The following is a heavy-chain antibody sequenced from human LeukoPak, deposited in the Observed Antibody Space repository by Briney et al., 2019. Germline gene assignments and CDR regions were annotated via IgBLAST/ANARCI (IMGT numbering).Heavy chain of an antibody. D-gene: IGHD3-16*02. CDR2: ISYDGSNK. Sequence: QSGGSLRLSCAASGFTFSSYAMHWVRQAPGKWLEWVAVISYDGSNKYYADSVKGRFTISRDNSKNTLYLQMNSLRAEDTAVYYCAKGSGSYDYVWGSYRPVYFDYWGQGTLVTVSS. V-gene: IGHV3-30-3*01. CDR3: AKGSGSYDYVWGSYRPVYFDY. CDR1: GFTFSSYA. J-gene: IGHJ4*02.